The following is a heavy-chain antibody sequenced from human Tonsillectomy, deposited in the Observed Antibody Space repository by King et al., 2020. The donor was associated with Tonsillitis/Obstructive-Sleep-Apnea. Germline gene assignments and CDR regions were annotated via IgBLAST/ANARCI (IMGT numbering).Heavy chain of an antibody. CDR2: ISGSGAST. J-gene: IGHJ5*02. Sequence: VQLVESGGGLVQPGGSLRLSCAASGFTFSSYAMNWVRQAPGKGLQWVSGISGSGASTYYIDSVKGRFTISRDNSKNTVNLQMNSLRAEDTAVYYCAKGFSLVPAASAWGQGTLVTVSS. V-gene: IGHV3-23*04. CDR1: GFTFSSYA. D-gene: IGHD2-2*01. CDR3: AKGFSLVPAASA.